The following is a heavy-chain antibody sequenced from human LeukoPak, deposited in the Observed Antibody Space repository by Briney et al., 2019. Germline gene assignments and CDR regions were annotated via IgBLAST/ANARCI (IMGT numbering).Heavy chain of an antibody. Sequence: QSGGSLRLSCAASGLTFSRYSMNWVRQAPGKGLEWVSYISSSTSTIYYADSVKGRFTISRDNAKNSLYLQMNSLRDEDTAVYYCARDVSVGPNAYYFDYWGQGTLVTVSS. D-gene: IGHD1-26*01. J-gene: IGHJ4*02. CDR3: ARDVSVGPNAYYFDY. V-gene: IGHV3-48*02. CDR1: GLTFSRYS. CDR2: ISSSTSTI.